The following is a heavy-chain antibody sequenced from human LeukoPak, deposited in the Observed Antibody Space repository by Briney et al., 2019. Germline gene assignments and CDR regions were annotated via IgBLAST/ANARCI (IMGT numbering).Heavy chain of an antibody. Sequence: ASETLSLTCAVYGGSFSGYYWSWIRQPPGKGLEWIGEINHGGTTNYNPSLKSRVTISADTSKRQFSLKLISVTAADTAVYYCARGRGTVTKGPYYFDYWGQGTLVTVSS. J-gene: IGHJ4*02. CDR1: GGSFSGYY. CDR2: INHGGTT. D-gene: IGHD4-17*01. CDR3: ARGRGTVTKGPYYFDY. V-gene: IGHV4-34*01.